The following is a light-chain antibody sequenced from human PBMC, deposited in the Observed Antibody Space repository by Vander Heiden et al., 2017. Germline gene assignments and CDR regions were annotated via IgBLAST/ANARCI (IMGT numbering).Light chain of an antibody. CDR2: ANS. Sequence: QSVLTQPPSVSGAPGPRVTIPRTGSSPNIWTPYDVHWYQQLPGTAPKLLIYANSHRPSGVPDRFSASKSGTSASLAITGLQAEDEADYYCQSYDSSLSASVFGGGTKLTVL. CDR1: SPNIWTPYD. CDR3: QSYDSSLSASV. J-gene: IGLJ3*02. V-gene: IGLV1-40*01.